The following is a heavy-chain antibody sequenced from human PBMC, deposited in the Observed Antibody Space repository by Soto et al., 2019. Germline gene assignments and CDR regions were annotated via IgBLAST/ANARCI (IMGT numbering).Heavy chain of an antibody. CDR3: ARETDYVAFDI. Sequence: QPGWSLRLSCAASGFTVSSNYMSWVRQAPGKGLEWVSVIYSGGSTYYADSVKGRFTISRHNSKNTLYLQMNSLRAEDTAVYYCARETDYVAFDIWGQGTMVTVPS. CDR1: GFTVSSNY. J-gene: IGHJ3*02. CDR2: IYSGGST. D-gene: IGHD4-17*01. V-gene: IGHV3-53*04.